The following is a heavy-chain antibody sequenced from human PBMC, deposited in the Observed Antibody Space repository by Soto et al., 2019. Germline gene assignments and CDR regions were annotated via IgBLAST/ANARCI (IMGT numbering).Heavy chain of an antibody. Sequence: ASVKVSCKASGYTFTSYGISWVRQAPGQGLEWMGWISAYNGNTNYAQKLQGRVTMTTDTSTSTAYMELRRLRSDDTAVYYCAGAAASGSTDSERYPFDYWGQGTLVTVSS. D-gene: IGHD1-26*01. J-gene: IGHJ4*02. V-gene: IGHV1-18*01. CDR3: AGAAASGSTDSERYPFDY. CDR1: GYTFTSYG. CDR2: ISAYNGNT.